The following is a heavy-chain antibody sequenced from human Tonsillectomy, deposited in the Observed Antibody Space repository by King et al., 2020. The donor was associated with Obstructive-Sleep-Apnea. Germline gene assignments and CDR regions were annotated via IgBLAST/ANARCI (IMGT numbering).Heavy chain of an antibody. CDR1: GGSVSSGTSY. V-gene: IGHV4-61*01. J-gene: IGHJ4*02. CDR2: IDDRGRT. D-gene: IGHD2-15*01. CDR3: AGYTPLHLDYFDY. Sequence: QLQESGPGLVKPSETLSLTCFVSGGSVSSGTSYWSWIRQPPGKGLEWIGYIDDRGRTKYNPSLKSRVTISVDTSDNQFSLKLSSVTAADTAVYYCAGYTPLHLDYFDYWGQGTLVTVSS.